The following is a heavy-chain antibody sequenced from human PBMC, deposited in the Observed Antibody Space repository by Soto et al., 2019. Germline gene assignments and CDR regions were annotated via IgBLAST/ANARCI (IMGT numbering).Heavy chain of an antibody. V-gene: IGHV1-69*13. CDR1: GPTFSSYA. CDR2: IIPIYGPA. Sequence: SVKVSCKASGPTFSSYAINWVRQAPGQGLEWMGGIIPIYGPAKYAPKFEGRVTITADESTSTAYMALSSLRSDDTAVYYCVKVSSMVRGVIDNWFDPWGQGTLVTVSS. J-gene: IGHJ5*02. CDR3: VKVSSMVRGVIDNWFDP. D-gene: IGHD3-10*01.